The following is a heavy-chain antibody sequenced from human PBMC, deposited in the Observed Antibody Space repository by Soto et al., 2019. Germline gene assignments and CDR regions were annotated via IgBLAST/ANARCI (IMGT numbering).Heavy chain of an antibody. J-gene: IGHJ2*01. CDR1: GFTVSSNY. CDR2: ISGGGTAT. Sequence: GGSLRLSCAASGFTVSSNYMSWVRQAPGKGLEWVSAISGGGTATNYADSVKGRSTISRDNSKNTLYLQMNSMRAEDTAVYYCARDPLWGTAMVLWYFDLWGRGTLVTVSS. V-gene: IGHV3-66*02. D-gene: IGHD5-18*01. CDR3: ARDPLWGTAMVLWYFDL.